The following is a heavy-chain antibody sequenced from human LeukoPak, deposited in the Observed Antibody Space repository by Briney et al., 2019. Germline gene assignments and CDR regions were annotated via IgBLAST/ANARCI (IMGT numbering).Heavy chain of an antibody. CDR3: TTESGIYCSSSSCYAAPRAFDI. Sequence: GGSLRLSCAASGFTFNNAWMSWVRQAPGKGLEWVGRIISETDYGTTDYAAPVKGTFTISRDDSKNTLYLQMNSLKTDDTAVYYCTTESGIYCSSSSCYAAPRAFDIWGQGTMVTVSS. J-gene: IGHJ3*02. V-gene: IGHV3-15*01. CDR2: IISETDYGTT. CDR1: GFTFNNAW. D-gene: IGHD2-2*01.